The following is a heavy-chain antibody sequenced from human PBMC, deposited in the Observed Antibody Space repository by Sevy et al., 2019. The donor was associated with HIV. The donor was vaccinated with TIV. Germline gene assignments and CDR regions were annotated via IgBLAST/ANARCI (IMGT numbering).Heavy chain of an antibody. CDR3: AKAIYYSPYYLDY. D-gene: IGHD3-10*01. J-gene: IGHJ4*02. CDR2: ISGSGGSAIGGSDVST. Sequence: GGSLRLSCAASGFSFSRYGMSWVRQAPGKGLEWVSAISGSGGSAIGGSDVSTYYADSVKGRLTISRDNSKNTLFLQMNGMRAEDTAVYYCAKAIYYSPYYLDYWGQGTLVTVSS. V-gene: IGHV3-23*01. CDR1: GFSFSRYG.